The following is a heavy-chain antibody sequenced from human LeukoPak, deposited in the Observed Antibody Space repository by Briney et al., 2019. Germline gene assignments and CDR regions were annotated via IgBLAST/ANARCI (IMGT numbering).Heavy chain of an antibody. CDR2: IYYSGST. Sequence: MSSETLSLTCTVSGGSISSSSYYWGWIRQPPGKGLEWIGSIYYSGSTYYNPSLKSRFTISVDTSKNQFSLKLSSVTAADTAVYYCARLSLHIPGDIVVVPAAILPFDYWGQGTLVTVSS. CDR1: GGSISSSSYY. J-gene: IGHJ4*02. V-gene: IGHV4-39*07. D-gene: IGHD2-2*02. CDR3: ARLSLHIPGDIVVVPAAILPFDY.